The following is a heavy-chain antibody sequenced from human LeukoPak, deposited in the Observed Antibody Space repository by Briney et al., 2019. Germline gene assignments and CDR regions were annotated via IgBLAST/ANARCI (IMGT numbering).Heavy chain of an antibody. CDR1: GGTFSSYA. D-gene: IGHD1-20*01. CDR3: ARDPTITGPHDAFDI. V-gene: IGHV1-69*05. CDR2: IIRIFGTA. J-gene: IGHJ3*02. Sequence: SVKVSCKASGGTFSSYAISWVRQAPGQGLEWMGGIIRIFGTANYAQKFQGRVTITTDESTSTAYMELSSLRSEDTAVYYCARDPTITGPHDAFDIWGQGTMVTVSS.